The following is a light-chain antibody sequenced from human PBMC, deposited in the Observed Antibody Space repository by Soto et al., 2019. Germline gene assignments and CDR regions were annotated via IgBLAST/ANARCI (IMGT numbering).Light chain of an antibody. J-gene: IGKJ1*01. V-gene: IGKV1-5*03. CDR1: QSVSRW. Sequence: DIQMTQSPSTLSASVGDRVTITCRASQSVSRWLAWYQQKPGKAPKLLIYKASTLESGVPSRFSGSGSGTEFTIVISSLQPHDSATYYCQQYNDNWTFVQETKVEIK. CDR2: KAS. CDR3: QQYNDNWT.